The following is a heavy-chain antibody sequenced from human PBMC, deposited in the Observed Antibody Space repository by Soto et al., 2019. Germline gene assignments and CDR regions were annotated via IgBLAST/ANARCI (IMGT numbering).Heavy chain of an antibody. D-gene: IGHD5-12*01. CDR1: GFTFDDYA. Sequence: EVQLVESGGGWVQPGRSLRLSCAASGFTFDDYAMHWVRQAPGKGLEWVSGISWNSGDIGYADSVKGRFTISRDNAKNSLYLQMNSLRAEDTALYYCAKLDDYIFDYWGQGTLVTVSS. CDR3: AKLDDYIFDY. J-gene: IGHJ4*02. V-gene: IGHV3-9*01. CDR2: ISWNSGDI.